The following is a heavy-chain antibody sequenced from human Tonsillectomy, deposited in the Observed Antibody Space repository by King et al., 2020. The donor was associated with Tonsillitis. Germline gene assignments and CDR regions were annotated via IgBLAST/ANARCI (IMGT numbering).Heavy chain of an antibody. D-gene: IGHD3-16*02. V-gene: IGHV3-23*04. Sequence: VQLVESGGGLVQPGGSLRLSCAASGFTFSSYAMSWVRQAPGKGLEWVSAISGSGGSTYFADSVKGRFTISRDNSKNTLYLQMNSLRAEDTAVYYCANHVYDYVWGSYRRGGYFQHWGQGTLVTVSS. CDR3: ANHVYDYVWGSYRRGGYFQH. CDR1: GFTFSSYA. J-gene: IGHJ1*01. CDR2: ISGSGGST.